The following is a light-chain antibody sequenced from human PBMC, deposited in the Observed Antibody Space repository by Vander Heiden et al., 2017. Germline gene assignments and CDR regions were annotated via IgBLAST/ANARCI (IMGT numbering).Light chain of an antibody. CDR3: QSYDSSNQGV. CDR2: EDN. Sequence: NFMLTQPPSVSESPGKTVTISCTRSSGSIASNYVQWYQQRPCSSPTTVIYEDNQRPSGVPDRFSGSIDSSSNSASLTISGLKTEDEADYYCQSYDSSNQGVFGGGTKLTVL. CDR1: SGSIASNY. V-gene: IGLV6-57*01. J-gene: IGLJ3*02.